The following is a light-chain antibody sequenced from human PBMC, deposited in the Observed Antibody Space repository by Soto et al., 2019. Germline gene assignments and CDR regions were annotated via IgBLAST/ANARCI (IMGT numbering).Light chain of an antibody. Sequence: TQSPSSLSASVGDRVTITCRASLPISSNLAWYQQKPGQAPRLLIYGASSRAAGIPDRFSGSGSGTDFTLTISRLEPEDFAVYYCQQYGSSITFGQGTRLEIK. CDR1: LPISSN. J-gene: IGKJ5*01. CDR3: QQYGSSIT. CDR2: GAS. V-gene: IGKV3-20*01.